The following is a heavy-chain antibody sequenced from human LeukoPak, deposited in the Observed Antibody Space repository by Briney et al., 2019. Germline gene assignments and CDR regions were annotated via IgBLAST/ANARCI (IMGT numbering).Heavy chain of an antibody. J-gene: IGHJ6*03. V-gene: IGHV3-23*01. Sequence: GGSLRLSCAASGFSFSIHDMTWVRQAPGKGLEWVSTISNSDNSTYYADSVKGRFTFSRDNSKNTLYLQMNSLRAEDTAIYYCARGVPKTSYYYYYMDVWGKGTTVTVSS. CDR2: ISNSDNST. CDR1: GFSFSIHD. CDR3: ARGVPKTSYYYYYMDV. D-gene: IGHD4-11*01.